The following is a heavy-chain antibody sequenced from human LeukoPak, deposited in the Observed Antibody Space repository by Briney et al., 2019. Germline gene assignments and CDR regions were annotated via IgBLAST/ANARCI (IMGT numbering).Heavy chain of an antibody. J-gene: IGHJ3*02. CDR1: GFTFSNYA. Sequence: GGSLRLSCSASGFTFSNYAMHWVRQAPGKGLEYVSAISSNGGRTYYADSVKGRFSISRDNSKNTLYLQMSSLRAEDTAVYHCVKEAGSGSYLTDAFDIWGQGTMVTVSS. CDR3: VKEAGSGSYLTDAFDI. CDR2: ISSNGGRT. V-gene: IGHV3-64D*06. D-gene: IGHD3-10*01.